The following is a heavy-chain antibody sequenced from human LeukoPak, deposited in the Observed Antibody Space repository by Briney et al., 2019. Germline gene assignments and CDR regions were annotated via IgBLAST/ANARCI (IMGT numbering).Heavy chain of an antibody. D-gene: IGHD3-10*01. CDR2: IIPIFGTA. CDR1: GGTFSSYA. Sequence: VKFSCKASGGTFSSYAISWVRQAPGQGLEWMGGIIPIFGTANYAQKFQGRVTITTDESTSTAYMELSSLRSEDTAVYYCARDSYPREGWFDPWGQGTLVTVSS. CDR3: ARDSYPREGWFDP. V-gene: IGHV1-69*05. J-gene: IGHJ5*02.